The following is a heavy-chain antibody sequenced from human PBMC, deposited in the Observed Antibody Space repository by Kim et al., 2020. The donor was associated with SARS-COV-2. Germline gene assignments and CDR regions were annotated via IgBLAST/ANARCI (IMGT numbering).Heavy chain of an antibody. CDR1: VGSFSGYH. D-gene: IGHD2-2*01. J-gene: IGHJ6*02. Sequence: SETLSLRCAVYVGSFSGYHWNWIRQPPGRGLEWVGEIDHTGAITYNPSLKGRAAISVDRSKNQISLQLSSVTAADTAVYFCVRGWAGVVPSPILGPGPHYDYYALDVWGQGTTVTVSS. CDR3: VRGWAGVVPSPILGPGPHYDYYALDV. V-gene: IGHV4-34*01. CDR2: IDHTGAI.